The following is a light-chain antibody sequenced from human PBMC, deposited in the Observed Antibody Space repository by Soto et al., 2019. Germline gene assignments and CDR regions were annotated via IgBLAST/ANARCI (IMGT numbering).Light chain of an antibody. Sequence: QSALTQPASVSGSPGQSITISCTGTSSDVGGYNYVSWYQQHPGKAPKLMIYEVSNRPSGVSNRCSGPKSGNTASLTISGLQAEDEADYYCSSYTRSSTLVFGNATKVTVL. CDR3: SSYTRSSTLV. V-gene: IGLV2-14*01. J-gene: IGLJ1*01. CDR2: EVS. CDR1: SSDVGGYNY.